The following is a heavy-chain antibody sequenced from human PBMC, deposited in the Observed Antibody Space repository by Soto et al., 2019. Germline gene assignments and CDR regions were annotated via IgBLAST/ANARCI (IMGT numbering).Heavy chain of an antibody. D-gene: IGHD3-22*01. CDR1: GYTFTNYG. V-gene: IGHV1-18*01. Sequence: ASVKVSCKASGYTFTNYGFSWVRQAPGQRLEWLGWISAYNGNTNYAQKRQDRVTMTTDTSTSTAYMELRSLRSDDTAVYYCARDRTDYYDSSNYRWLWRQGTLVTVSS. CDR3: ARDRTDYYDSSNYRWL. CDR2: ISAYNGNT. J-gene: IGHJ4*01.